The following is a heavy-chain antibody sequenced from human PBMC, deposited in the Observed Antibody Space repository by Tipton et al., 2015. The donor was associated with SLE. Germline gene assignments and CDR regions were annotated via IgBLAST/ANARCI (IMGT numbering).Heavy chain of an antibody. CDR2: INHSGRI. Sequence: TLSLPCAVYGGSFTTYYWTWIRQPPGKGLEWIGDINHSGRIDYNPSLMSRVTISEATSKNQFSLTLTSVTAADTGVYYCARGVAIYWITYYDYYMDVWGKGTTVTVSS. CDR1: GGSFTTYY. CDR3: ARGVAIYWITYYDYYMDV. V-gene: IGHV4-34*01. J-gene: IGHJ6*03. D-gene: IGHD2-2*03.